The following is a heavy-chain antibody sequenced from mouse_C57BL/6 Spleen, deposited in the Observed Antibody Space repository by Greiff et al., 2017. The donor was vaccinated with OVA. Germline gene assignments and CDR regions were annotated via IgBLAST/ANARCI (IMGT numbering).Heavy chain of an antibody. D-gene: IGHD2-5*01. V-gene: IGHV5-17*01. CDR1: GFTFSDYG. CDR3: ARAYYSNGYAMDY. Sequence: VQLKESGGGLVKPGGSLKLSCAASGFTFSDYGMHWVRQAPEKGLEWVAYISSGSSTIYYADTVKGRFTISRDNAKNTLFLQMTSLRSEDTAMYYCARAYYSNGYAMDYWGQGTSVTVSS. CDR2: ISSGSSTI. J-gene: IGHJ4*01.